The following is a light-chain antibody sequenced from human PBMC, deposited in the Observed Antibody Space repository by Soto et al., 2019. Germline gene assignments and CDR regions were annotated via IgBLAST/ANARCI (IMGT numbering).Light chain of an antibody. V-gene: IGKV1-12*01. Sequence: DIQMTQSPSSVSASVGDRVTITCRASPVINSWLAWYQQKPGKAPNLLIYAASSVQSGVPSRFSGSGSGTEFTLTITSLQPEDSATYFCQQSNSFPRTFGGGTEVEVK. J-gene: IGKJ4*01. CDR2: AAS. CDR3: QQSNSFPRT. CDR1: PVINSW.